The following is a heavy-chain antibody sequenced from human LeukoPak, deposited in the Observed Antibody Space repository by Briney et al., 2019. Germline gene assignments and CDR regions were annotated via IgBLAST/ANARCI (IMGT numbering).Heavy chain of an antibody. CDR2: IYYSGST. CDR3: ARGSMVNYFDSSGYYNY. V-gene: IGHV4-59*01. J-gene: IGHJ4*02. D-gene: IGHD3-22*01. Sequence: SETLSLTCTVSGGSISSYYWSWIRQPPGKGLEWIGDIYYSGSTNYNPSLKSRVTISVDTSKNQFSLKLSSVTAADTAVYYCARGSMVNYFDSSGYYNYWGQGALVTVSS. CDR1: GGSISSYY.